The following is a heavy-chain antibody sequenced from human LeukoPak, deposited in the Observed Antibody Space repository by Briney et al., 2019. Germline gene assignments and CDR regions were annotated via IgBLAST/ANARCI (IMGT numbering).Heavy chain of an antibody. CDR1: GGTFSSYA. CDR2: IIPIFGTA. Sequence: SVKVSCKASGGTFSSYAISWVRQAPGQGLEWMGGIIPIFGTANYAQKFQGRVTITTDESTSTAYMELSSLRSEDTAVYYCARETYGDLNWFDPWGQGTLATVSS. D-gene: IGHD4-17*01. CDR3: ARETYGDLNWFDP. J-gene: IGHJ5*02. V-gene: IGHV1-69*05.